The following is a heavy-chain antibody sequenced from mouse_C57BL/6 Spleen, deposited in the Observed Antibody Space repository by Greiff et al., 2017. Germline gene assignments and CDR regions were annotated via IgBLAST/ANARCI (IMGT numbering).Heavy chain of an antibody. D-gene: IGHD1-1*01. CDR3: ARSGDYYGSNRDY. V-gene: IGHV1-54*01. CDR2: INPGSGGT. CDR1: GYAFTNYL. J-gene: IGHJ2*01. Sequence: QVQLQQSGAELVRPGTSVKVSCKASGYAFTNYLIEWVKQRPGQGLEWIGVINPGSGGTNYNEKFKGKATLTADKSSSTAYMQLSSLTSEDSAVYFCARSGDYYGSNRDYWGQGTTLTVSS.